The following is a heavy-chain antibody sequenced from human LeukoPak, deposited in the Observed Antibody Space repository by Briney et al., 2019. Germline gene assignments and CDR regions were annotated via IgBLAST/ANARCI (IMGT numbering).Heavy chain of an antibody. CDR1: GFNFSNLW. CDR2: INPDGSGK. CDR3: ASWGAGGNS. J-gene: IGHJ4*02. D-gene: IGHD3-16*01. V-gene: IGHV3-7*01. Sequence: GGALKLFWEAFGFNFSNLWMNLVRPVSGKGLDWVANINPDGSGKRYVDSVKGRFTIARDNADNSLSLQMNSLRAEDTAVYYCASWGAGGNSWGQGTLVTVSS.